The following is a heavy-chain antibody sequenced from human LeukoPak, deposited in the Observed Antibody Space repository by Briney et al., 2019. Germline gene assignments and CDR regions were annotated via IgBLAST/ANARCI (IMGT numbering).Heavy chain of an antibody. CDR1: GGSISNYY. D-gene: IGHD2-2*01. CDR3: ARGDVVPAAIDY. V-gene: IGHV4-59*06. Sequence: SETLSLTCTVSGGSISNYYWSWIRQHPGKGPEWIGYIFYSGSTHYNPSLKRRVTLSLDTSKNQFSLKLSSVTAADTAVYYCARGDVVPAAIDYWGQGTLVTVSS. J-gene: IGHJ4*02. CDR2: IFYSGST.